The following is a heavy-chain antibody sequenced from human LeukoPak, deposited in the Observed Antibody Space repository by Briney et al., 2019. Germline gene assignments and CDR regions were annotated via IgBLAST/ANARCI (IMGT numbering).Heavy chain of an antibody. J-gene: IGHJ4*02. CDR3: ARDESSIAAREFDY. V-gene: IGHV4-34*01. D-gene: IGHD6-6*01. Sequence: SETLSLTCAVYGGSFSGSYWSWIRQPPGKGLEWIGEINHSGSTNYNPSLKSRVTISVDTSKNQFSLKLSSVTAADTAVYYCARDESSIAAREFDYWGQGTLVTVSS. CDR1: GGSFSGSY. CDR2: INHSGST.